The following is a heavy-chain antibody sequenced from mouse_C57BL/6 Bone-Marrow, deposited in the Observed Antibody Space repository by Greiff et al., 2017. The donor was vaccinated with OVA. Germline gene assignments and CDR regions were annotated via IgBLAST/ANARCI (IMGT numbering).Heavy chain of an antibody. D-gene: IGHD1-1*01. J-gene: IGHJ4*01. CDR1: GYAFTNYL. CDR3: ARIVATVPYAMDY. CDR2: INPGSGGT. Sequence: QVQLKESGAELVRPGTSVKVSCKASGYAFTNYLIEWVKQRPGQGLEWIGVINPGSGGTNYNEKFKGKATLTADKSSSTAYMQLSSLTSEDSAVYFCARIVATVPYAMDYWGQGTSVTVSS. V-gene: IGHV1-54*01.